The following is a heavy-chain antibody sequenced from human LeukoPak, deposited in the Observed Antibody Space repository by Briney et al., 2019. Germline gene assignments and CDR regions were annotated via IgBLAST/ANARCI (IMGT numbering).Heavy chain of an antibody. V-gene: IGHV3-33*01. J-gene: IGHJ6*02. Sequence: GGSLRLSCAASVFSFSGYCMHWVRQAPCKGLEWVAVIWYDGSNKDYADSVKGRFTISRDNSKNTLFLQMNSLRVEDTAVYYCARVGAASGTPYYYGMDVWGQGTTVTVSS. CDR1: VFSFSGYC. CDR3: ARVGAASGTPYYYGMDV. CDR2: IWYDGSNK. D-gene: IGHD6-13*01.